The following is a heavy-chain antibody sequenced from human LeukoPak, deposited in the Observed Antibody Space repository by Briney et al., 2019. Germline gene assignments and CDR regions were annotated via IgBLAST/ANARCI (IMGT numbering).Heavy chain of an antibody. CDR3: ASTLKRDY. Sequence: GGSLRLSCAASGFTFSNYWMTWFRQTPGKDLEWVGNIKYDGSEKYYVDSVKGRLTISRDNAKNSLYLHMNSLRVEGTAIYYCASTLKRDYWGQGTLVTVSS. CDR2: IKYDGSEK. J-gene: IGHJ4*02. D-gene: IGHD4/OR15-4a*01. CDR1: GFTFSNYW. V-gene: IGHV3-7*01.